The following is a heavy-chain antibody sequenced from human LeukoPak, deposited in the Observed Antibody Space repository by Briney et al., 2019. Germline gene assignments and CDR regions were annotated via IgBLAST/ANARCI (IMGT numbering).Heavy chain of an antibody. J-gene: IGHJ4*02. V-gene: IGHV3-9*01. CDR3: ARDQTLAVAGTGFDY. CDR1: GFTFDDYA. CDR2: LSWNSGTI. D-gene: IGHD6-19*01. Sequence: GGSLRLSCAASGFTFDDYAMHWVRQAPGKGLEWVSGLSWNSGTIAYADSVEGRFTISRDNAKNSLYLQMNSLRPEDTALYYCARDQTLAVAGTGFDYWGQGTLVTVSS.